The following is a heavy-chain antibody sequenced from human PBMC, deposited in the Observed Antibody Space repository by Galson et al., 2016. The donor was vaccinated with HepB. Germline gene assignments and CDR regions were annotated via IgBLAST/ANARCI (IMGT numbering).Heavy chain of an antibody. Sequence: SVKVSCKASGYTFTKYGITWVRQAPGQGLEWMGWISANTGDTNYEQKFQGRVTMTTDTSTTTAFMDLRSLRADDKAVYYCVLAVAGSFDYWCQGTLVTVSS. V-gene: IGHV1-18*01. CDR2: ISANTGDT. CDR1: GYTFTKYG. J-gene: IGHJ4*02. D-gene: IGHD6-19*01. CDR3: VLAVAGSFDY.